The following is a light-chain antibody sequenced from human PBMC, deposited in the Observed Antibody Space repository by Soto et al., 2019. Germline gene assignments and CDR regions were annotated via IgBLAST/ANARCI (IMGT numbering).Light chain of an antibody. J-gene: IGKJ1*01. V-gene: IGKV1-5*03. CDR3: QQYNSYSEA. Sequence: QLTLSPFSLSASIGDRVTITCRASQSISTWLAWYQQKPGKAPKLLIYKASTLKSGVPSRFSGSGSGTEFTLTISSLQPDDFATYYCQQYNSYSEAFGQRTNVDIK. CDR1: QSISTW. CDR2: KAS.